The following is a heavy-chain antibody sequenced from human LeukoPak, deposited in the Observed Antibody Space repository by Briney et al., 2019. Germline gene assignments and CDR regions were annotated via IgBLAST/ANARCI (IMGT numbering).Heavy chain of an antibody. CDR1: GFTFSRSA. V-gene: IGHV3-30*03. J-gene: IGHJ4*02. CDR3: ARDAYSGSGNFWTY. Sequence: GGSLRLSCAASGFTFSRSAVHWVRQAPAKGLERVAVISHDGSNTDYTDSVKGRLTISRDNAKNTLYLQMNNMRDEDTAVYYCARDAYSGSGNFWTYWGQGTLVTVSS. CDR2: ISHDGSNT. D-gene: IGHD3-10*01.